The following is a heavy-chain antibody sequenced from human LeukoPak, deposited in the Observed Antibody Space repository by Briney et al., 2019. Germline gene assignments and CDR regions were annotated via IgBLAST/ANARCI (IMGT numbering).Heavy chain of an antibody. CDR1: GFTFSSYS. Sequence: PGGSLRLSCAASGFTFSSYSMNWVRQAPGKGLEWVSYISSSSSTIYYADSVKGRFTISRDNAKNSLYLQMNSLRSDDTAVYYCARGVVPAAILGWFDPWGQGTLVTVSS. CDR3: ARGVVPAAILGWFDP. CDR2: ISSSSSTI. D-gene: IGHD2-2*01. V-gene: IGHV3-48*04. J-gene: IGHJ5*02.